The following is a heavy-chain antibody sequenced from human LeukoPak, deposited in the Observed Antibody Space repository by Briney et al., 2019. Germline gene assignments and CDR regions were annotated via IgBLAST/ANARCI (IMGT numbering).Heavy chain of an antibody. CDR3: AKTNLGYCSSTSCYGNDY. CDR2: ISYDGSNK. J-gene: IGHJ4*02. D-gene: IGHD2-2*01. CDR1: GFTFSSYG. Sequence: PGGSLRLSCAASGFTFSSYGMHWVRQAPGKGLEWVAVISYDGSNKYYADSVKGRFTISRDNSKNTLYLQMNSLRAEDTAVYYCAKTNLGYCSSTSCYGNDYGGQGTLVTVSS. V-gene: IGHV3-30*18.